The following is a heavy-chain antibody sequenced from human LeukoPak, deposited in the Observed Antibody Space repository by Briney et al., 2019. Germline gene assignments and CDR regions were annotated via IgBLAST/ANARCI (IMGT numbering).Heavy chain of an antibody. D-gene: IGHD6-13*01. J-gene: IGHJ6*02. Sequence: GRSLRLSCAASGFTFSSYGMHWVRQAPGKGLEWVAVISYDGSNKYYADSVKGRFTISRDNSKNTLYLQMNSLRAEDTAVYYCAKNSIAAAGTYYYYGMDVWGQGTTVTVSS. V-gene: IGHV3-30*18. CDR3: AKNSIAAAGTYYYYGMDV. CDR2: ISYDGSNK. CDR1: GFTFSSYG.